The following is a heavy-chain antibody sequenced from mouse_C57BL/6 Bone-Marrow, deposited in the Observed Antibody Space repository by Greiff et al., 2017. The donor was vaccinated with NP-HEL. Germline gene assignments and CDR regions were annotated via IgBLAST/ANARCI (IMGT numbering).Heavy chain of an antibody. Sequence: VQLQHSGAELARPGASVKLSCKASGYTFTSYGISWVKQRTGQGLEWIGEIYPRSGNTYYNEKFKGKATLTADKSSSTAYMELRSLTSEDSAVYFCARIYPITTVVADAYWGQGTLVTVSA. CDR3: ARIYPITTVVADAY. V-gene: IGHV1-81*01. J-gene: IGHJ3*01. CDR1: GYTFTSYG. CDR2: IYPRSGNT. D-gene: IGHD1-1*01.